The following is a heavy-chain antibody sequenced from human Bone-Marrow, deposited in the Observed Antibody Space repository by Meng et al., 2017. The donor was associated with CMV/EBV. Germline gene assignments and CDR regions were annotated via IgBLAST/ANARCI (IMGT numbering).Heavy chain of an antibody. CDR1: GFTFSSYG. Sequence: GESLKISCAASGFTFSSYGMHWVRQAPGKGLEWVAVISYDGSNKYYADSVKGRFTISRDNSKNTLYLQMNSLRAEDTAVYYCARDQSDYYYYGMDVWGQGTTVTVSS. J-gene: IGHJ6*02. CDR2: ISYDGSNK. V-gene: IGHV3-30*19. CDR3: ARDQSDYYYYGMDV.